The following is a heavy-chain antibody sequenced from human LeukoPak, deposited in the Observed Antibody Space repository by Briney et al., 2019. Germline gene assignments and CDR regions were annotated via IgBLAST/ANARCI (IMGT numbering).Heavy chain of an antibody. CDR3: ARPEYSSSFGGDAFDI. CDR1: GFTFSSYS. J-gene: IGHJ3*02. Sequence: PGGSLRLSRAASGFTFSSYSMNWVRQAPGKGLEWVSSISSSSSYIYYADSVKGRFTISRDNAKNSLYLQMNSLRAEDTAVYYCARPEYSSSFGGDAFDIRGQGTMVTVSS. D-gene: IGHD6-6*01. CDR2: ISSSSSYI. V-gene: IGHV3-21*01.